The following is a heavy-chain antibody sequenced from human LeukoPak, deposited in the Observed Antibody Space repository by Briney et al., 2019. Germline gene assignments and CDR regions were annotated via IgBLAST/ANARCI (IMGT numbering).Heavy chain of an antibody. CDR1: GFTFSSYA. J-gene: IGHJ4*02. Sequence: GGSLRLSCAASGFTFSSYAMSWVRQAPGKGLERVSAISGSGGSTYYADSVKGRFTISRDNSKNTLYLQMNSLRAEDTAVYYCAKMVTMVRGVVSFDYWGQGTLVTVSS. V-gene: IGHV3-23*01. CDR2: ISGSGGST. D-gene: IGHD3-10*01. CDR3: AKMVTMVRGVVSFDY.